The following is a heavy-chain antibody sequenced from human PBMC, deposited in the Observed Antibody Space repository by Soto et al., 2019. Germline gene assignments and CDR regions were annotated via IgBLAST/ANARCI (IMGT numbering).Heavy chain of an antibody. V-gene: IGHV1-69*12. D-gene: IGHD1-1*01. CDR1: GGTFSSYA. Sequence: QVQLVQSGAEVKKPGSSVKVSCKASGGTFSSYAISWLRQAPGQGIEWMGGIIPIFGTANYAQKFQGRVTITADESTSTVYMELSSLRSDDTAVYYCAKPTGTTRYYYNVMDVWGQGTTVTVSS. J-gene: IGHJ6*02. CDR2: IIPIFGTA. CDR3: AKPTGTTRYYYNVMDV.